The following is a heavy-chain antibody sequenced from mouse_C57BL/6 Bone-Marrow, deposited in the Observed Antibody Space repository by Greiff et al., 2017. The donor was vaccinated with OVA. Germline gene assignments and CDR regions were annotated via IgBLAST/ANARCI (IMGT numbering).Heavy chain of an antibody. V-gene: IGHV1-39*01. CDR1: GYSFTDYN. J-gene: IGHJ1*03. CDR2: INPNYGTT. Sequence: EVQLQESGPELVKPGASVKISCKASGYSFTDYNMNWVKQSNGKSREWIGVINPNYGTTSSNQKFKGKATLTVDPSSSTAYMQLTSLTSEDSAGYYWAFYYGSSYRYFDVWGTGTTVTVSS. CDR3: AFYYGSSYRYFDV. D-gene: IGHD1-1*01.